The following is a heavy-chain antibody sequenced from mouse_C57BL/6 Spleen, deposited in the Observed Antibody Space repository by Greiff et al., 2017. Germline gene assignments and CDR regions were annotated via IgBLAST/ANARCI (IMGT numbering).Heavy chain of an antibody. J-gene: IGHJ1*03. D-gene: IGHD1-1*01. CDR2: IYPGDGDT. Sequence: QVQLQQSGPELVKPGASVKISCKASGYAFSSSWMNWVKQRPGKGLEWIGRIYPGDGDTNYNGKFKGKATLTADKSSSTAYMQLSSLTSEDSAVYFCARWNYYGSSSRDVWGTGTTVTVSS. V-gene: IGHV1-82*01. CDR1: GYAFSSSW. CDR3: ARWNYYGSSSRDV.